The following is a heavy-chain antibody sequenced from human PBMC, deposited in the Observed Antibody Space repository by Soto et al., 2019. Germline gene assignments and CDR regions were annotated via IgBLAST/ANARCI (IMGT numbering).Heavy chain of an antibody. Sequence: GGSLRLSCAASGFTFSGSAMHWVRQASGKGLEWVGRIRSKANSYATAYAASVKGRFTISRDDSKNTAYLQMNSLKTEDTAMYYCTSRTPGDAFDIWGQGTMVTVSS. CDR1: GFTFSGSA. CDR2: IRSKANSYAT. V-gene: IGHV3-73*01. CDR3: TSRTPGDAFDI. D-gene: IGHD3-10*01. J-gene: IGHJ3*02.